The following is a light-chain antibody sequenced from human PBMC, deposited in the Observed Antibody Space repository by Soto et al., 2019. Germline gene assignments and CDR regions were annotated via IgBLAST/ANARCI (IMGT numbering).Light chain of an antibody. Sequence: SYELTQPPSVSVAPRQTARIPCGGNNIGDKSVHWYQQKPGQAPLMVLYDDTDRPSGIPERFSGSNSGNTATLTITGVEAGDEADYFCQVWDSGSDPVVFGGGTKLTVL. J-gene: IGLJ2*01. V-gene: IGLV3-21*02. CDR3: QVWDSGSDPVV. CDR2: DDT. CDR1: NIGDKS.